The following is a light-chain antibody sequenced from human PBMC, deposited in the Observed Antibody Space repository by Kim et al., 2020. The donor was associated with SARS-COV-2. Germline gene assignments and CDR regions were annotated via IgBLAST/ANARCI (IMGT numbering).Light chain of an antibody. V-gene: IGKV1-27*01. CDR2: GAS. CDR3: QKYDRAPWT. J-gene: IGKJ1*01. CDR1: QSFNNY. Sequence: DIQMTQSPSSLSASVGDRVTITCRASQSFNNYLAWYQQKPGKVPKLLIYGASALQSGVPSRFSGSGSGTDFTLTISSLQPEDVATYYCQKYDRAPWTFGQGTKVDIK.